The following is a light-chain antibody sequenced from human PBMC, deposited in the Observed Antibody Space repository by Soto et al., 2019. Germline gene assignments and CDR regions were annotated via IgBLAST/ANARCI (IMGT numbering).Light chain of an antibody. V-gene: IGKV3-20*01. Sequence: EIVLTQSPAILSVSPGERATLSSRASQSISRSLAWYQQKPGQAPRLLIFGASIRDTGIPDRFSGSGSGTDFTLTISRLESEDFAVYYCQQYGGSPRITFGQGTRLEI. CDR3: QQYGGSPRIT. CDR1: QSISRS. J-gene: IGKJ5*01. CDR2: GAS.